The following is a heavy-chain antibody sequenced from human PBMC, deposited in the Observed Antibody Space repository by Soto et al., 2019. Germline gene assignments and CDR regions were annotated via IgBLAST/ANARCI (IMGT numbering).Heavy chain of an antibody. CDR3: ERDTSGWKEGGFDY. J-gene: IGHJ4*02. V-gene: IGHV3-53*01. CDR1: GFTVSKNY. D-gene: IGHD6-19*01. CDR2: IYTGGST. Sequence: EVQLVESGGDLIQPGGSLRLSCAVSGFTVSKNYMSWVRQGPGTGLEWVSSIYTGGSTYYADSVKGRFTISRDDSKTTLFLQRNGMRADDTAVYYCERDTSGWKEGGFDYWGQGTLVTVSS.